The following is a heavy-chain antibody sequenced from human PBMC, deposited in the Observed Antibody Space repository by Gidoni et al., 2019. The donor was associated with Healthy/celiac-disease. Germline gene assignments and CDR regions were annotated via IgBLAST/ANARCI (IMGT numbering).Heavy chain of an antibody. V-gene: IGHV4-59*01. CDR2: IYYSGST. CDR1: GGSISSYY. D-gene: IGHD6-19*01. Sequence: QVQLQESGPGLVKPSETLSLTCTVSGGSISSYYWSWIRQPPGKGLEWIGYIYYSGSTNYHPSLKSRVTISVDTSKNQFSLKLSSVTAADTAVYYCARGVRGWYHYFDYWGQGTLVTVSS. J-gene: IGHJ4*02. CDR3: ARGVRGWYHYFDY.